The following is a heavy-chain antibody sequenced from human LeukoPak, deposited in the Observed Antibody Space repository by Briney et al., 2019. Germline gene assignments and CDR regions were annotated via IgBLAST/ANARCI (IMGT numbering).Heavy chain of an antibody. CDR2: INHSGST. Sequence: SETLSLTCAVYGGSFSGYYWSWIRQPPGKGLEWIGEINHSGSTNYNPSLKSRVTISVDTSKKQFSLKLSSVTAADTVVYYCARVLEGSSGQHWYFDLWGRGTLVTVSS. V-gene: IGHV4-34*01. CDR1: GGSFSGYY. CDR3: ARVLEGSSGQHWYFDL. D-gene: IGHD6-19*01. J-gene: IGHJ2*01.